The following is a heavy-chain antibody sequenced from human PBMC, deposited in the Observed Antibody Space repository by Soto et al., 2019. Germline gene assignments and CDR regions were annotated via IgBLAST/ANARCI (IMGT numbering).Heavy chain of an antibody. CDR3: ERSHFWSSSYSYAH. CDR2: IYYSGST. CDR1: GGSISSGGYY. V-gene: IGHV4-31*03. Sequence: QVQLQESGPGLVKPSQTLSLTCTVSGGSISSGGYYWSWIRQHPGKGLEWIGYIYYSGSTYYNPSLQRRVTISVDTSKNQFSLKLSSVTAADTAVYSCERSHFWSSSYSYAHWGQGTLVTVSS. J-gene: IGHJ4*02. D-gene: IGHD5-18*01.